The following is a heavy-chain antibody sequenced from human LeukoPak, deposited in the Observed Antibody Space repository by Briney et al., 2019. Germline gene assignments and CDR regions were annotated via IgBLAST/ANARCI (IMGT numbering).Heavy chain of an antibody. CDR2: INPNSGDT. Sequence: GPSVKVSCKASGYTFTGYYMHWVRQAPGQGLEWMGWINPNSGDTNYAQKFQGRVTMTRDTSIRTAYMELSRLRSDDTAVYYCARVIVVVPAAKGRNAFDIWGQGTMVTVAS. CDR3: ARVIVVVPAAKGRNAFDI. V-gene: IGHV1-2*02. D-gene: IGHD2-2*01. J-gene: IGHJ3*02. CDR1: GYTFTGYY.